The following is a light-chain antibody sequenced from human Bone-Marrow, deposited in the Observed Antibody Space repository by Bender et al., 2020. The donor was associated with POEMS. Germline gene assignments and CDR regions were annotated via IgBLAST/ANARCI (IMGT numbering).Light chain of an antibody. Sequence: QSVLTQPPSASGTPGQRVTISCSGSSSNIGTNTVNWYQQLPGTAPKLLIYSDNRRPSGVPDRFSGSKSGTSASLAISRLQSEDEADYYCAAWEDSLNGWVFGGGTKLTVL. J-gene: IGLJ3*02. CDR2: SDN. CDR3: AAWEDSLNGWV. V-gene: IGLV1-44*01. CDR1: SSNIGTNT.